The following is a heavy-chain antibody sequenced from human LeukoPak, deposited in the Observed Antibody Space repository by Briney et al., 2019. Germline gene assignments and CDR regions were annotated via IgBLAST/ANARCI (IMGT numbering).Heavy chain of an antibody. CDR1: SGSINTYD. Sequence: PSETLSLTCTVSSGSINTYDWAWIRQSPGKGLEWIGYIDDSGTTYYNPSLKSRVTILVETSKEEMSLKVNAVTAADTAVYYCASGPWELDYWGQGTLVTVSS. D-gene: IGHD1-26*01. CDR3: ASGPWELDY. V-gene: IGHV4-4*09. J-gene: IGHJ4*02. CDR2: IDDSGTT.